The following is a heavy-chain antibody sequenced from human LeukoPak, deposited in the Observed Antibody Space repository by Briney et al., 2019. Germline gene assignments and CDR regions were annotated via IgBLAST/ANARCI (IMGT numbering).Heavy chain of an antibody. V-gene: IGHV4-59*08. CDR3: ARLYRATDAFDI. CDR1: GGSISGYY. Sequence: SETLSLTCTVSGGSISGYYWSWIRQPPGKGLEWIGYIYYSGSTNYNPSLKSRVTISVDTSKNQFSLKLSSVTAADTAVYYCARLYRATDAFDIWGQGTMVTVSS. J-gene: IGHJ3*02. CDR2: IYYSGST. D-gene: IGHD1-26*01.